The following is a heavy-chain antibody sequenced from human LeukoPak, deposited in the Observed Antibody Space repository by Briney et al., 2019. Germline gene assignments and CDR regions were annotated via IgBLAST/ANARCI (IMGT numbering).Heavy chain of an antibody. Sequence: GGSLRLSCAASGFTFTSYSMNWVRQAPGKGLEWVSTISGGGGSTYYADSVKGRFTISRDNSKNTLYLQMNSLRAEDTAVYYCAKDLRGSGTYYFDYWGQGTLVTVSS. V-gene: IGHV3-23*01. CDR3: AKDLRGSGTYYFDY. CDR2: ISGGGGST. CDR1: GFTFTSYS. J-gene: IGHJ4*02. D-gene: IGHD3-16*01.